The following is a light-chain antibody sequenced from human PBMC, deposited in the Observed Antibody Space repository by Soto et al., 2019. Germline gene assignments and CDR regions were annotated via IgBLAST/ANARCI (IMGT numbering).Light chain of an antibody. Sequence: DIHMTQSPATLSASLGDRVTITFRASQSISSWLAWYQQKPGKAPKLLIYKASSLESGVPSRFSGSGSGTEFTLTISSLQPDDFATYYCQQYNSYPITFGQGTRLEI. CDR3: QQYNSYPIT. CDR1: QSISSW. V-gene: IGKV1-5*03. CDR2: KAS. J-gene: IGKJ5*01.